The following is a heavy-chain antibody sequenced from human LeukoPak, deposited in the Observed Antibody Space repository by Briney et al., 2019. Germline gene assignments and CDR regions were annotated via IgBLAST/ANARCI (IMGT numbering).Heavy chain of an antibody. CDR2: IKQDGSEK. J-gene: IGHJ4*02. V-gene: IGHV3-7*03. CDR1: GFTFNSYW. Sequence: GGSLRLSCAASGFTFNSYWMSWARQAPGKGLEWVANIKQDGSEKYYVDSVKGRFAISRDNAKKSLYLQINSLRAEDTAVYYCASSKDFYFDYWGQGTLVTVSS. CDR3: ASSKDFYFDY.